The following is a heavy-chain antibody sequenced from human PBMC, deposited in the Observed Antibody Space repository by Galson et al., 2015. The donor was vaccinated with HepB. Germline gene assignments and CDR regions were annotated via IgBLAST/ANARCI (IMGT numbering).Heavy chain of an antibody. V-gene: IGHV3-23*01. D-gene: IGHD1-1*01. CDR2: ISGSGGST. J-gene: IGHJ3*02. CDR1: GFTFSSYA. Sequence: SLRLSCAASGFTFSSYAMSWVRQAPGKGLEWVSAISGSGGSTYYADSVKGRFTISRDNSKNTLYLQMNSLRAEDTAVYYCAKDLGYNWNDIDAFDIWGQGTMVTVSS. CDR3: AKDLGYNWNDIDAFDI.